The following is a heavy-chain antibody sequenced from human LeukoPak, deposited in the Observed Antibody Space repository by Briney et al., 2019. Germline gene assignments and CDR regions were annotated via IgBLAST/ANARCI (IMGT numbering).Heavy chain of an antibody. Sequence: GGSLRLSCAASGFTFSSYKMNWVRQAPGKGLECVSYISRSGCTIYYADSVKGRFNISRDNAKNSLYLQMNSLRAEDTATYYCSRGFRSSWYDYWGQGTLVTVSS. D-gene: IGHD6-13*01. CDR3: SRGFRSSWYDY. CDR2: ISRSGCTI. V-gene: IGHV3-48*03. J-gene: IGHJ4*02. CDR1: GFTFSSYK.